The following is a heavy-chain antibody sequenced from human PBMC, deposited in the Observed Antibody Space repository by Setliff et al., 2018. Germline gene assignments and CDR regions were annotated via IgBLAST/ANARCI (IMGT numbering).Heavy chain of an antibody. CDR2: INSDGSST. D-gene: IGHD6-19*01. J-gene: IGHJ5*01. V-gene: IGHV3-74*01. CDR3: ARDHFTTDGSGWYFSNLNWFDP. CDR1: GFTFSSYW. Sequence: PGGSLRLSCAASGFTFSSYWMHWVRQAPGKGLVWVSRINSDGSSTSYADSVKGRFTISRDNAKNTLYLQMNSLRAEDTAVYYCARDHFTTDGSGWYFSNLNWFDPWGQGTTVTVSS.